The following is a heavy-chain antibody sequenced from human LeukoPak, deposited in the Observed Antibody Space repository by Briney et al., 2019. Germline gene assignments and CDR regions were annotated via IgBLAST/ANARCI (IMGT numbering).Heavy chain of an antibody. CDR3: ARGRYFDL. J-gene: IGHJ2*01. CDR1: GGSISSYY. V-gene: IGHV4-59*13. CDR2: TYYSGST. Sequence: SETLSLTCTVSGGSISSYYWSWIRHPPGKGLEWMGYTYYSGSTNYNPSLESRVTISVDTSKNQVSLKLNSVTAADTAVYYCARGRYFDLWGRGTLVTVSS.